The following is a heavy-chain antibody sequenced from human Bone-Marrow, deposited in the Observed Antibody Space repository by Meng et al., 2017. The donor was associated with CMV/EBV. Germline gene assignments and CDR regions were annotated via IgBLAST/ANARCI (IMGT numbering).Heavy chain of an antibody. CDR1: GGTFSSYA. D-gene: IGHD1-26*01. CDR3: ARVNRWELNDGNWFDP. CDR2: IIPILGIA. Sequence: SVKVSCKASGGTFSSYAISWVRQAPGQGLEWMGGIIPILGIANYAQKFQGRVTITADKSTSTAYMELSSLRSEDTAVYYCARVNRWELNDGNWFDPWGHGNLVNVSS. V-gene: IGHV1-69*10. J-gene: IGHJ5*02.